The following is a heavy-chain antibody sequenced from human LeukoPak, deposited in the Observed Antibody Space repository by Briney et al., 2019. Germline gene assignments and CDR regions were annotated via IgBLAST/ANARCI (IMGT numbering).Heavy chain of an antibody. CDR2: IIPIIGIA. V-gene: IGHV1-69*04. CDR3: ARMGVEYYYGMDV. Sequence: SVKVSCKASGGTFRSYAISWVRQAPGQGLEWMGRIIPIIGIANYAQKFQGRATITADKSTSTAYIELSSLRSEDTAVYYCARMGVEYYYGMDVWGQGTTVTVSS. J-gene: IGHJ6*02. CDR1: GGTFRSYA. D-gene: IGHD3-16*01.